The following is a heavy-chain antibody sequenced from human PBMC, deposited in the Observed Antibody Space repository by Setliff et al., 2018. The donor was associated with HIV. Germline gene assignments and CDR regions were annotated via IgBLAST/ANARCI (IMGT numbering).Heavy chain of an antibody. CDR3: ASSYYYGSGSFDY. CDR1: DGSINSHY. J-gene: IGHJ4*02. V-gene: IGHV4-59*08. Sequence: SETLSLTCTVSDGSINSHYWSWIRQPPGKGLEWIGSIYHSGSTNYNPSLKSRVTISLDRSENSFSLSLSSVTAADTAVYYCASSYYYGSGSFDYWGQGTLVTVSS. CDR2: IYHSGST. D-gene: IGHD3-10*01.